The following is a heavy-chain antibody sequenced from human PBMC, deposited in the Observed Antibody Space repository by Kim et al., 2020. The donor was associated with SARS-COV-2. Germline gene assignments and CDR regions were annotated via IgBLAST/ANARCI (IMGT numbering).Heavy chain of an antibody. V-gene: IGHV4-31*03. CDR2: IYYSGST. CDR1: GGSISSGGYY. Sequence: SETLSLTCTVSGGSISSGGYYWSWIRQHPGKGLEWIGYIYYSGSTYYNPSLKSRVTISVDTSKNQFSLKLSSVTAADTAVYYCARALDYYGSGSYDYYYYGMDVWGQGTTVTVSS. CDR3: ARALDYYGSGSYDYYYYGMDV. J-gene: IGHJ6*02. D-gene: IGHD3-10*01.